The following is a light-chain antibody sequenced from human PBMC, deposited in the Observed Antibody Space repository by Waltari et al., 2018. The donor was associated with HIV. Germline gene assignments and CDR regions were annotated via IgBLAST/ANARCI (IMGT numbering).Light chain of an antibody. V-gene: IGKV3-20*01. CDR1: QSDSGSH. CDR2: GAS. J-gene: IGKJ2*01. Sequence: EIVLTQSPGTLSLSPGERATLSCRTSQSDSGSHLAWYQHKPGQAPRLLIYGASGRATGIPDRFSGSGSGTDFTLTISRLEPEDFAVYYCQQYGGSPPEYTFGQGTKLEIK. CDR3: QQYGGSPPEYT.